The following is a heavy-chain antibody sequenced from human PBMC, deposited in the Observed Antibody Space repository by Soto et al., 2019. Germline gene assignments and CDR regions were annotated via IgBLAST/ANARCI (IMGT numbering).Heavy chain of an antibody. D-gene: IGHD3-3*01. CDR3: ARITVIFWSCHCSDYYYYCGIDF. CDR2: INHSGST. Sequence: PSESLCLTCAGYGVSFKNYYWSWIRQAPGKGPEWIGEINHSGSTNSTQSRKSRVTISVDTSNNHFSLKLSSVTAAEMAVYYCARITVIFWSCHCSDYYYYCGIDFWGQGTPVTVSS. CDR1: GVSFKNYY. V-gene: IGHV4-34*01. J-gene: IGHJ6*02.